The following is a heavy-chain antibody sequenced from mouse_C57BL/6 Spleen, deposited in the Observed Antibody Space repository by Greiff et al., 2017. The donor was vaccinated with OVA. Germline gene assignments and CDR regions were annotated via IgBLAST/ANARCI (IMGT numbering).Heavy chain of an antibody. D-gene: IGHD2-3*01. Sequence: VQLQQPGAELVMPGASVKLSCKASGYTFTSYWMHWVKQRPGPGLEWIGEIDPSDSYTNYNQKFKGKSTLTVDKSSSTAYMQLSSLTSEDSAVYYCARDDGYPFAYWGQGTLVTVSA. CDR1: GYTFTSYW. CDR2: IDPSDSYT. J-gene: IGHJ3*01. V-gene: IGHV1-69*01. CDR3: ARDDGYPFAY.